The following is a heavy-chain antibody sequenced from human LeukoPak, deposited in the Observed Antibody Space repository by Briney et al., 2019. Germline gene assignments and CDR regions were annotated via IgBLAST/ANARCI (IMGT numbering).Heavy chain of an antibody. CDR1: GGSFSGYY. Sequence: PSETLSLTCAVYGGSFSGYYWSWIRPPPGKGLEWIGSIYYTGSTYYNPSLKSRVTISVDTSKNQFSLKLSSVTAADTAVYYCARVNGDYAHFDYWGQGTLVTVSS. J-gene: IGHJ4*02. D-gene: IGHD4-17*01. CDR3: ARVNGDYAHFDY. CDR2: IYYTGST. V-gene: IGHV4-34*01.